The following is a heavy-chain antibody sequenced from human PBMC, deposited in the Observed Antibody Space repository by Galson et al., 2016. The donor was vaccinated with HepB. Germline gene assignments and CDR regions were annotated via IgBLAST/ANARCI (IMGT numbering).Heavy chain of an antibody. Sequence: SLRLSCATSGFAFNTYAINWVRQAPGKGLEWVSSISGSGSHIYYADSVKGRFTISRDNAKNSLYLQMDSLRDEDTAVYYCAGLAYSGNYGVPYYWGHGTLVTVSS. CDR1: GFAFNTYA. V-gene: IGHV3-21*01. D-gene: IGHD1-26*01. J-gene: IGHJ4*01. CDR2: ISGSGSHI. CDR3: AGLAYSGNYGVPYY.